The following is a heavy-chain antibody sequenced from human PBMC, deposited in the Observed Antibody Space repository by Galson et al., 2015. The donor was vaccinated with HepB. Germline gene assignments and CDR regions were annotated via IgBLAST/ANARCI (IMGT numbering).Heavy chain of an antibody. D-gene: IGHD3-10*01. V-gene: IGHV3-33*01. CDR3: ASQRWFGEYTFDY. CDR2: IWYDGSNK. CDR1: GFTFSSYG. Sequence: SLRLSCAASGFTFSSYGMHWVRQAPGKGLEWVAVIWYDGSNKYYADSVKGRFTISRDNSKNTLYLQMNSLRAEDTAVYYCASQRWFGEYTFDYWGQGTLVTVSS. J-gene: IGHJ4*02.